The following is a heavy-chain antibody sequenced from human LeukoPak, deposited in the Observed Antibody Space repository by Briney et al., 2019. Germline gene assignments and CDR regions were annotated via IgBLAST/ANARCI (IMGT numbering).Heavy chain of an antibody. CDR1: GFTFSTHG. V-gene: IGHV3-23*01. CDR3: ARDSGWLRYHD. CDR2: IDSSGIGHST. Sequence: GGTLRLSCVGSGFTFSTHGMNWVRQAPRKGLEWVSGIDSSGIGHSTHYADSVKGRFTISRDNSKNMVYLQMDSLRAEDTALYYCARDSGWLRYHDWGQGALVTVSS. D-gene: IGHD5-12*01. J-gene: IGHJ4*02.